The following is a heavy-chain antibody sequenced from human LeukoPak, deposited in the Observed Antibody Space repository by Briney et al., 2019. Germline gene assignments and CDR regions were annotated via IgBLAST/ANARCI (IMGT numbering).Heavy chain of an antibody. CDR2: LTSSDGAA. J-gene: IGHJ5*02. CDR3: AEGASHDTVDWFDP. V-gene: IGHV3-23*01. D-gene: IGHD5-18*01. Sequence: GESQRLSCTASGFSFSSYTMMWVRQAPGKGLEWVSTLTSSDGAAYYADSVKGRFSISRDNSKDTLYLQMNSLGPEDTAVYYYAEGASHDTVDWFDPWGQGTLVSVSS. CDR1: GFSFSSYT.